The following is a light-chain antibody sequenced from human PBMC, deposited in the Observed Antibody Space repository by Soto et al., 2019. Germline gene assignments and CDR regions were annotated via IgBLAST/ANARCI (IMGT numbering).Light chain of an antibody. CDR3: QQYYSTPFT. CDR2: WAS. Sequence: DIVMTQSPDSLAVSLGERATINCKSSQSVLYSSNNKNYLAWYQQKPGQPPKLLIYWASTRESGVPDRFSGSGSGTDFTLTISSLRAEDVAVYYCQQYYSTPFTFGPGTKLDIK. V-gene: IGKV4-1*01. J-gene: IGKJ3*01. CDR1: QSVLYSSNNKNY.